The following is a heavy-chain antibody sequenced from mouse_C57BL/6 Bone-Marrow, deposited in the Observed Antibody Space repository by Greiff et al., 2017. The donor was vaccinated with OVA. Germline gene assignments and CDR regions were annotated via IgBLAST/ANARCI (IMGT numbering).Heavy chain of an antibody. J-gene: IGHJ1*03. D-gene: IGHD1-1*01. Sequence: DVKLVESGGGLVKPGGSLKLSCAASGFTFSSYAMSWVRQTPEKRLEWVATISDGGSYTYYPDNVKGRFTISRDNAKNNLYLQMSHLKSEDTAMYYCARDGDYYGSRPYWYFDVWGTGTTVTVSS. CDR2: ISDGGSYT. CDR1: GFTFSSYA. CDR3: ARDGDYYGSRPYWYFDV. V-gene: IGHV5-4*01.